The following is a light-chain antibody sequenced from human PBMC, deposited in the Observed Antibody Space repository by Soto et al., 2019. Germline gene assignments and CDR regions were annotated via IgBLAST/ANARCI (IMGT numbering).Light chain of an antibody. CDR3: QQYNSYPIT. J-gene: IGKJ5*01. CDR2: KAS. V-gene: IGKV1-5*03. CDR1: QSISSW. Sequence: DIQMTQSPSTLSASVGDRVTITCWASQSISSWLAWYQQKPGKAPKSLIYKASSLESGVPSRFSGSGSGTEFTLTISSLQPDDFATYYCQQYNSYPITFGQGTRLEIK.